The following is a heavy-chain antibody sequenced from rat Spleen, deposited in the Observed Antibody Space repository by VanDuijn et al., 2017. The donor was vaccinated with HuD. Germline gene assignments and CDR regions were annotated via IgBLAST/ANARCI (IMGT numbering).Heavy chain of an antibody. J-gene: IGHJ2*01. CDR3: TRARATEGIGDY. Sequence: EVQLVESGGGLVQPGRSLKLSCVASGFTFNNYWMSWIRQAPGKGLEWVASITNTGGSTYYPDPVKGQFTISRDNAKSTLYLQMNSPRSKDTATYYCTRARATEGIGDYWGQGVMVTVSS. V-gene: IGHV5-31*01. CDR1: GFTFNNYW. CDR2: ITNTGGST. D-gene: IGHD1-11*01.